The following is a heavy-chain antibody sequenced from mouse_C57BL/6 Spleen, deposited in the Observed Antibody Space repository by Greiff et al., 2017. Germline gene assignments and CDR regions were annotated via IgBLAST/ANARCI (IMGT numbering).Heavy chain of an antibody. CDR1: GFTFSSYA. CDR3: TRDHTVVTGDWYVDV. CDR2: ISSGGDSI. Sequence: EVKVVESGEGLVKPGGSLKLSCAASGFTFSSYAMSWVRQTPEKRLEWVAYISSGGDSIYYADTVKGRFTISRDNATNTLYLQMSSLKSEDTAMYYCTRDHTVVTGDWYVDVWGTGTTVTVSS. J-gene: IGHJ1*03. V-gene: IGHV5-9-1*02. D-gene: IGHD1-1*01.